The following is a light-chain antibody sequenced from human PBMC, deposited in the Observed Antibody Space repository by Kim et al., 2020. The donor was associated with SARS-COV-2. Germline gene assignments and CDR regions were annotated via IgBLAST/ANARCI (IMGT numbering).Light chain of an antibody. CDR3: AAWENSLVGRV. V-gene: IGLV1-44*01. J-gene: IGLJ3*02. CDR2: KNN. Sequence: QSVLTQPPSASGTPGQSVTISCSGRSSNIGGNTVTWHQQVPGTAPKLLIYKNNQRPSGVPDRFSGSKSGTSASLAISGLQSEDEADYYCAAWENSLVGRVFGGGTQLTVL. CDR1: SSNIGGNT.